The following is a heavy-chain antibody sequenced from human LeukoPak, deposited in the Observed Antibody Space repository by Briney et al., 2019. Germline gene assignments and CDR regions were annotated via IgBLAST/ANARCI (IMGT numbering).Heavy chain of an antibody. CDR1: GYTFTSYY. J-gene: IGHJ4*02. D-gene: IGHD3-16*01. V-gene: IGHV1-46*01. Sequence: ASVKVSCEASGYTFTSYYMHWVRQAPGQGLEWVGIINPSGGSTSYAQKFQGRVTTTRDTSTSTVYMELSSLRSEDTAVYYCARGSPGDTPSDYWGQGTLVTVSS. CDR3: ARGSPGDTPSDY. CDR2: INPSGGST.